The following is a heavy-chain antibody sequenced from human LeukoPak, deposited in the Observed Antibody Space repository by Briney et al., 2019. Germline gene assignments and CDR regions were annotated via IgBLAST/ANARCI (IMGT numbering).Heavy chain of an antibody. CDR2: ISHDGSSE. CDR3: ASRFEWLPSFDY. V-gene: IGHV3-30*03. Sequence: GGSLRLSCAASGFTSSSYAMHWVRQAPGKGLEWVALISHDGSSEYYADSMKGRFTISRDNSKNTFYLQMNSLRPEDTAVYYCASRFEWLPSFDYWGQGTLVTVSS. CDR1: GFTSSSYA. D-gene: IGHD3-3*01. J-gene: IGHJ4*02.